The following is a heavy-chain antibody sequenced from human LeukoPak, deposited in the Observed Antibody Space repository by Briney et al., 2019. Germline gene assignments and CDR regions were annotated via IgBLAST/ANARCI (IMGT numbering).Heavy chain of an antibody. D-gene: IGHD5-18*01. Sequence: SVKVSCKASGGTFSSYAISWVRQAPGQGLEWMGGIIPIFGTANYAQKFQGRVTITADESTSTAYMELSSLRSEDTAVYYCARDKTAMYSCWFDPWGQGTLVTVSS. CDR2: IIPIFGTA. J-gene: IGHJ5*02. CDR3: ARDKTAMYSCWFDP. CDR1: GGTFSSYA. V-gene: IGHV1-69*01.